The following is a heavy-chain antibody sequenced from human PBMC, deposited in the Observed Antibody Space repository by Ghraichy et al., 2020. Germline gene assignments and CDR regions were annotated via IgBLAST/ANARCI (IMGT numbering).Heavy chain of an antibody. J-gene: IGHJ2*01. CDR1: GFTFSSYA. D-gene: IGHD2-2*01. CDR2: ISYDGSNK. CDR3: ARRVRGYCSSTSYHRDMNVDGYFDL. V-gene: IGHV3-30-3*01. Sequence: GGSLRLTCAASGFTFSSYAMHWVRQAPGKGLEWVAVISYDGSNKYYADSVKGRFTISRDNSNNTPYLQMNSLRAEATAVYYCARRVRGYCSSTSYHRDMNVDGYFDLWGRGTLVSVSS.